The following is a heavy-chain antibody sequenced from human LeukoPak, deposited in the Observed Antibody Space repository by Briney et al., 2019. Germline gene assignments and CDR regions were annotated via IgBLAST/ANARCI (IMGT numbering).Heavy chain of an antibody. CDR3: AKDTQLAFDY. CDR1: GFPFDVYP. D-gene: IGHD2-2*01. Sequence: GGPVRLPCAASGFPFDVYPVLGVREARGRAGKGVSGISWNSGSIGYADSVKGRFTISRDNAKNSLYLQMNSLRAEDTALYYCAKDTQLAFDYWGQGTLVTVSS. CDR2: ISWNSGSI. J-gene: IGHJ4*02. V-gene: IGHV3-9*01.